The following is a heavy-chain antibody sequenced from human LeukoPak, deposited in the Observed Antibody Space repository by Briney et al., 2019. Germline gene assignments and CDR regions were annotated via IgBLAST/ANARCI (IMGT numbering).Heavy chain of an antibody. D-gene: IGHD2-15*01. CDR3: LRGGASTWS. J-gene: IGHJ4*02. V-gene: IGHV3-74*01. CDR1: GFIFNEYS. CDR2: INDDGSST. Sequence: PGGSLRLSCVGSGFIFNEYSLNWVRQAPGKGPVSVSRINDDGSSTSYADSVKGRFTISRDDAKNTLYLQMNSLRAEDTALYYCLRGGASTWSWGQGTLVTVSS.